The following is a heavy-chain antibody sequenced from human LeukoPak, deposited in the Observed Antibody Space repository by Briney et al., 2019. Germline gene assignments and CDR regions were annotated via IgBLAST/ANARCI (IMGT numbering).Heavy chain of an antibody. V-gene: IGHV4-39*07. D-gene: IGHD1-1*01. CDR1: GGSISSSSYY. Sequence: PSETLSLTCTVSGGSISSSSYYWGWIRQPPGKGLEWIGSIYYSGGTYYNPSLKSRVTISVDTSKNQFSLKLSSVTAADTAVYYCAREWKDWNDFWFDPWGQGTLVTVSS. J-gene: IGHJ5*02. CDR3: AREWKDWNDFWFDP. CDR2: IYYSGGT.